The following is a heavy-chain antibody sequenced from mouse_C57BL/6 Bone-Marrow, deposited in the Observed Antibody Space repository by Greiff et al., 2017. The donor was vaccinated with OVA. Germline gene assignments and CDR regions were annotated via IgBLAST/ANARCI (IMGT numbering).Heavy chain of an antibody. V-gene: IGHV5-2*01. Sequence: EVQVVESGGGLVQPGESLKLSCESNEYEFPSHDMSWVRKTPEKRLELVAAINSDGGSTYYPDTMERRFNISRDNTTTTLYLQMSSLRSEDTALYYCARHGDGYYVAWFAYWGQGTLVTVSA. CDR3: ARHGDGYYVAWFAY. CDR1: EYEFPSHD. D-gene: IGHD2-3*01. CDR2: INSDGGST. J-gene: IGHJ3*01.